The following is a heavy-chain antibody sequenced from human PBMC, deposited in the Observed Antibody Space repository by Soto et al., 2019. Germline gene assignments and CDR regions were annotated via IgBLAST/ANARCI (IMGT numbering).Heavy chain of an antibody. CDR1: GGSISSSSYY. V-gene: IGHV4-61*05. D-gene: IGHD3-3*01. CDR2: IYYSGST. CDR3: ARSYDFWSGYYTSYYYYYMDV. Sequence: SETLSLTCTVSGGSISSSSYYWGWIRQPPGKGLEWIGYIYYSGSTNYNPSLKSRVTISVDTSKNQFSLKLSSVTAADTAVYYCARSYDFWSGYYTSYYYYYMDVWGKGTTVTVSS. J-gene: IGHJ6*03.